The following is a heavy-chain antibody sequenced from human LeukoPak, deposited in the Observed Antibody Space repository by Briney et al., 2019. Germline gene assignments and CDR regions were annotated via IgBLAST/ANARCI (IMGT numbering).Heavy chain of an antibody. D-gene: IGHD3-22*01. Sequence: PGGSLRLSCAASGFAVSSNYMSWVRQAPGKGLEWVSAIYSGGTTYHADSVEGRFTVSRDKSKNTLYLQMNSLRADDTAVYYCARDIMYYYDSSGYPLGYFDLWGRGTLVTVSS. CDR1: GFAVSSNY. V-gene: IGHV3-53*01. CDR2: IYSGGTT. CDR3: ARDIMYYYDSSGYPLGYFDL. J-gene: IGHJ2*01.